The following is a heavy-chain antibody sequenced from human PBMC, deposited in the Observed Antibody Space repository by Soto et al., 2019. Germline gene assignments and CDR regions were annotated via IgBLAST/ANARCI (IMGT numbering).Heavy chain of an antibody. V-gene: IGHV1-2*02. D-gene: IGHD5-18*01. CDR1: GYTFTGYY. J-gene: IGHJ6*02. CDR2: INPNSGGT. Sequence: ASVKVSCKASGYTFTGYYMHWVRQAPGQGLEWMGWINPNSGGTNYAQKFQGRVTMTRDTSISTAYMELSRLRSDDTAVYYCAREPLSGYSYGPAYYYYGMDVWGQGTTVTVSS. CDR3: AREPLSGYSYGPAYYYYGMDV.